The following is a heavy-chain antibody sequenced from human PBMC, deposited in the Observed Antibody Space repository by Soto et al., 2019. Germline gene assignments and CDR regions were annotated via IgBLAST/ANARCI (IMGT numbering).Heavy chain of an antibody. J-gene: IGHJ4*02. CDR2: IVVGSGNT. Sequence: GASVKVSCKASGFTFTSSAVQWVRQARGQRLEWIGWIVVGSGNTNYAQKFQERVTITRDMSTSTAYMELSSLRSEDTAVYYCAADYGYGDSILDYWGQGTLVTVSS. V-gene: IGHV1-58*01. CDR1: GFTFTSSA. CDR3: AADYGYGDSILDY. D-gene: IGHD4-17*01.